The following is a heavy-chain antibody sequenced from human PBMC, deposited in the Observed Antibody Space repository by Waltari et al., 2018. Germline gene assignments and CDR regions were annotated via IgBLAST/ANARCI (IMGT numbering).Heavy chain of an antibody. Sequence: EVRLVESGGDLVQPGGSLGISWAASGFTFGNYAMTWVRQSPGKGLEWVASLNTDGGSTYHAESVRGRFKISRDNSRDTLYLQLNSLRAEDTAIYFCARVPSHDYGPPFHFDEWGQGTMVTVSS. CDR1: GFTFGNYA. CDR3: ARVPSHDYGPPFHFDE. V-gene: IGHV3-23*04. J-gene: IGHJ4*02. D-gene: IGHD4-17*01. CDR2: LNTDGGST.